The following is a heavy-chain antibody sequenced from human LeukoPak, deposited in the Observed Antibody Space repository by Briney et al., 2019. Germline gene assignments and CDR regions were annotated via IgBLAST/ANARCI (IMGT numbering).Heavy chain of an antibody. D-gene: IGHD3-16*02. CDR2: IIPIFGTA. CDR1: GGTFSSYA. Sequence: ASVKVSCKASGGTFSSYAISWVRQAPGQGLEWMGGIIPIFGTANYAQKFQGRVTITADKSTSTAYMELSSLRSEDTAVYYCAREASSGYDYVWGSYRPYYFDYWGQGTLVTVSS. J-gene: IGHJ4*02. V-gene: IGHV1-69*06. CDR3: AREASSGYDYVWGSYRPYYFDY.